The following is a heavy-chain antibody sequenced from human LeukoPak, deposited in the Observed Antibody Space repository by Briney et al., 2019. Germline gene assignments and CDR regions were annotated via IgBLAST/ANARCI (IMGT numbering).Heavy chain of an antibody. Sequence: SETLSLTCTVSGGSISSGGYYWSWIRQHPGKGLEWTGYIYYSGSTYYNPSLKSRVTISVDTSKNQFSLKLSSVTAADTAVYYCARGVGVPAAIGRAFDIWGQGTMVTVSS. CDR2: IYYSGST. CDR1: GGSISSGGYY. V-gene: IGHV4-31*03. J-gene: IGHJ3*02. CDR3: ARGVGVPAAIGRAFDI. D-gene: IGHD2-2*01.